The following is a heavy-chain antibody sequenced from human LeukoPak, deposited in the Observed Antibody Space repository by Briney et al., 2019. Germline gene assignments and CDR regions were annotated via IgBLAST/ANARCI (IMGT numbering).Heavy chain of an antibody. Sequence: PSETLSLTCTVSSYSISSGYYWGWIRQPPGKGLERIGSIDHSGRTYYHPSLKSRVTISVDTSKNQFSLKLSSVTAADTAVYFCGRDRPTGYYDYWGQGILVTVSS. CDR2: IDHSGRT. J-gene: IGHJ4*02. CDR1: SYSISSGYY. CDR3: GRDRPTGYYDY. D-gene: IGHD3-9*01. V-gene: IGHV4-38-2*02.